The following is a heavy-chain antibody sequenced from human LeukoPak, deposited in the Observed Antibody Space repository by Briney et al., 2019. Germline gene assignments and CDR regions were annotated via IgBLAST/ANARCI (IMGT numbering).Heavy chain of an antibody. CDR1: GFTVSSNY. CDR3: ATAHYYDSSGYFFRYFDY. Sequence: GGSLRLSCAASGFTVSSNYMSWVRQAPGKGLEWVSLIYGGASTYYADSVKGRFTISRDNSKNTLYLQMNSLRAEDTAVYYCATAHYYDSSGYFFRYFDYWGQGTLVTVSS. D-gene: IGHD3-22*01. J-gene: IGHJ4*02. V-gene: IGHV3-53*01. CDR2: IYGGAST.